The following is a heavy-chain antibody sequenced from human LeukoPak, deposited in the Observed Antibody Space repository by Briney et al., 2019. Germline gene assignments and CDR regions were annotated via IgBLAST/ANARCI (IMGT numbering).Heavy chain of an antibody. CDR3: ATYYSDSSAYVHYLDS. CDR1: GGSISGYY. Sequence: SETLSLTCTVSGGSISGYYWSWIRQPPEKGLEWIGYVHYSGSTNYNPSLKSRVIISVDTSKNQFSLKMSSVTAADTAVYYCATYYSDSSAYVHYLDSWGQGTLVTVSS. D-gene: IGHD3-22*01. V-gene: IGHV4-59*01. J-gene: IGHJ4*02. CDR2: VHYSGST.